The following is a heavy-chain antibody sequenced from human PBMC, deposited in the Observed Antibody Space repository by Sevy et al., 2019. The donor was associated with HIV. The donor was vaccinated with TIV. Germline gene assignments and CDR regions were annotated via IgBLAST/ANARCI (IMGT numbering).Heavy chain of an antibody. CDR1: GFTFSKYS. Sequence: GGSLRLSCAASGFTFSKYSMSWVRQPPGKGREWVSTLSFGCGEINYADSVKGRFTISRDNSKSPVYLQMNNLRPEDTAVYYCAREGCTKPHDYWGQGTLVTVSS. V-gene: IGHV3-23*01. CDR3: AREGCTKPHDY. CDR2: LSFGCGEI. J-gene: IGHJ4*02. D-gene: IGHD2-8*01.